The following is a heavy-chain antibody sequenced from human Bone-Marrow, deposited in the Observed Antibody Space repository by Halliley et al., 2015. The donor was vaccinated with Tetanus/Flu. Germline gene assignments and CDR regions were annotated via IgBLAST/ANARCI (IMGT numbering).Heavy chain of an antibody. Sequence: ISYDGSHIHYAASVEGRFTVSRDNSKNTLYLQMNSLRAEDTAVYYCATAPYYFDTSNYYLDYWGQGSLVTVST. CDR3: ATAPYYFDTSNYYLDY. V-gene: IGHV3-33*03. CDR2: ISYDGSHI. J-gene: IGHJ4*02. D-gene: IGHD3-22*01.